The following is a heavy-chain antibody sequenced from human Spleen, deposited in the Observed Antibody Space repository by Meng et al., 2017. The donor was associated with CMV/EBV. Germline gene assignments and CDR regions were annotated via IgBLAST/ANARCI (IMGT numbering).Heavy chain of an antibody. J-gene: IGHJ4*01. Sequence: GRIGKKEGKGMEWKGSIYLRERKNNKKTKKSRDAISLDMSKKKVSLRLNYVNTADTAVYYCATGRNHFFDHWGQGTLVTVSS. CDR3: ATGRNHFFDH. V-gene: IGHV4-38-2*01. CDR2: IYLRERK. D-gene: IGHD1-14*01.